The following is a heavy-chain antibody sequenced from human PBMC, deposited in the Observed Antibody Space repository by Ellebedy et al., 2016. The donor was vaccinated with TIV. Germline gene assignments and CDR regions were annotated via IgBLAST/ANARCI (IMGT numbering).Heavy chain of an antibody. J-gene: IGHJ4*02. Sequence: GGSLRLSXAASGFTFSDYYMSWIRQAPGKGLEWVSYISSSSSYTNYADSVKGRFTISRDNAKNSLYLQMNSLRAEDTAVYYCARRNYYDSSDGEDYWGQGTLVTVSS. CDR1: GFTFSDYY. CDR2: ISSSSSYT. D-gene: IGHD3-22*01. CDR3: ARRNYYDSSDGEDY. V-gene: IGHV3-11*06.